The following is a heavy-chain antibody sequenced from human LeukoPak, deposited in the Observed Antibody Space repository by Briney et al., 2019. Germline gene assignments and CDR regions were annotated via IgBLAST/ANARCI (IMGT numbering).Heavy chain of an antibody. CDR1: GYTFTGYY. CDR2: INPSGVST. Sequence: ASVKVSCKASGYTFTGYYMHWVRQAPGQGLEWMGIINPSGVSTSYAQKFQGRVTMTRDTSPSTVYMELSSLRSEDTAVYYCARDASGTLRPNDYGDHEVQHWGQGTLVTVSS. V-gene: IGHV1-46*01. CDR3: ARDASGTLRPNDYGDHEVQH. J-gene: IGHJ1*01. D-gene: IGHD4-17*01.